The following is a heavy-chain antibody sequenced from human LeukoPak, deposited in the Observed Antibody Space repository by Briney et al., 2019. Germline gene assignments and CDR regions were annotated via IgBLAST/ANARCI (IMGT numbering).Heavy chain of an antibody. Sequence: GGSLRLSCAASGFTVSSNYMSWVRQAPGKGLEWVAVISYDGSNKYYADSVKGRFTISRDNSKNTLYLQMNSLRAEDTAVYYCSDYGALYWGQGTLVTVSS. CDR3: SDYGALY. V-gene: IGHV3-30-3*01. D-gene: IGHD4-17*01. CDR1: GFTVSSNY. J-gene: IGHJ4*02. CDR2: ISYDGSNK.